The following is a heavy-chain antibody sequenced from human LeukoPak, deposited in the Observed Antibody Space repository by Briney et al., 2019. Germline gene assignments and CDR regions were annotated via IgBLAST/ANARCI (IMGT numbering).Heavy chain of an antibody. CDR2: ISSSSSYI. V-gene: IGHV3-21*01. Sequence: PGGSLRLSCAASGFTFSSYSMNWVRQAPGKGLEWVSSISSSSSYIYYADSVKGRFTISRDNAKNSLYLQMNSLRAEDTAVYYCARLLWFGESAPDYWGQGTLVTVSS. J-gene: IGHJ4*02. CDR3: ARLLWFGESAPDY. D-gene: IGHD3-10*01. CDR1: GFTFSSYS.